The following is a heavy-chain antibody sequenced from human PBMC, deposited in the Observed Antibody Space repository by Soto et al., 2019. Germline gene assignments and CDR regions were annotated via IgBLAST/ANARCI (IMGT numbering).Heavy chain of an antibody. CDR2: VSTSGTT. V-gene: IGHV4-4*07. D-gene: IGHD5-18*01. CDR3: ARGRSGYSYGTEAYYFDY. J-gene: IGHJ4*02. Sequence: LETLSLTCPVSGGSISTYYWSWIRQPAGKRLEWIGHVSTSGTTNYHPSVKSRVTMSLDTSKKQFSLNLYSVTAADTAVYYCARGRSGYSYGTEAYYFDYWGQGTPVTVSS. CDR1: GGSISTYY.